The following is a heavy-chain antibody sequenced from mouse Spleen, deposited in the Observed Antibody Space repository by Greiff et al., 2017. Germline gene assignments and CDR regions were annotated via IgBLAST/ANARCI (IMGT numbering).Heavy chain of an antibody. V-gene: IGHV5-17*01. J-gene: IGHJ4*01. CDR2: ISSGSSTI. CDR1: GFTFSDYG. Sequence: EVKLMESGGGLVKPGGSLKLSCAASGFTFSDYGMHWVRQAPEKGLEWVAYISSGSSTIYYADTVKGRFTISRDNAKNTLFLQMTSLRSEDTAMYYCARPGNWDPYYYAMDYWGQGTSVTVSS. D-gene: IGHD4-1*01. CDR3: ARPGNWDPYYYAMDY.